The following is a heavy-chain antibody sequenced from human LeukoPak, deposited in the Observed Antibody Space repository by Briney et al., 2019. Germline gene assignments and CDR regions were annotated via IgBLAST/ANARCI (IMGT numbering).Heavy chain of an antibody. J-gene: IGHJ5*02. CDR1: GGSISSYY. V-gene: IGHV4-4*07. CDR2: IYISGSGST. D-gene: IGHD3-10*01. Sequence: SETLSLTCTVSGGSISSYYWSWIRQPAGKGLEWIGRIYISGSGSTNYNPSLKSRITMSVDTSKNQFSLKLSSVTAADTAVYYCARFYGSGSNNWFDPWGQGTLVTVSS. CDR3: ARFYGSGSNNWFDP.